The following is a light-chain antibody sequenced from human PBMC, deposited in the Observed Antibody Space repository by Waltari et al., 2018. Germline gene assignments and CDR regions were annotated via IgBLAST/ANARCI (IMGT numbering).Light chain of an antibody. CDR3: SSYVANNNPV. CDR2: WVS. Sequence: QSALTQPPSASGSPGQSVTISCPGTSSDVGGYHFVSWYQHHPGKAPRLIIYWVSERPSGVPDRFSGSKSGNTASLTVSGLQAEDEADYYCSSYVANNNPVFGGGTKLTVL. V-gene: IGLV2-8*01. J-gene: IGLJ2*01. CDR1: SSDVGGYHF.